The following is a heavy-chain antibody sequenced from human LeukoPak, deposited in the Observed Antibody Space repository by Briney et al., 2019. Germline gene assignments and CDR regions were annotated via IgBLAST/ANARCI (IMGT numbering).Heavy chain of an antibody. CDR1: GYTLTELS. CDR2: FDPEDGET. J-gene: IGHJ4*02. V-gene: IGHV1-24*01. Sequence: GASVKVSCKVSGYTLTELSMHWVRQAPGKGLEWMGGFDPEDGETIYAQKFQGRVTMTEDTSTDTAYMELSSLRSEDTAVYYCATGYDSSGYYNAFFDYWGQGTLVTVSS. CDR3: ATGYDSSGYYNAFFDY. D-gene: IGHD3-22*01.